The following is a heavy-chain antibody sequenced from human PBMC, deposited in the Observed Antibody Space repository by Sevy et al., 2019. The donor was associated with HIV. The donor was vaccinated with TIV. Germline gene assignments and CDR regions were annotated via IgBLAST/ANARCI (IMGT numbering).Heavy chain of an antibody. J-gene: IGHJ4*02. V-gene: IGHV4-39*01. CDR1: GDSISTSNYY. Sequence: SETLSLTCTVSGDSISTSNYYWGWIRQPPGKGLEWIGSIYYTASTYWNPSLKSRVTISVDTSKNQFSLKLSSVTAADTAVYYCARRLSIYYYFDYWGQGTLVTVSS. CDR2: IYYTAST. D-gene: IGHD2-21*01. CDR3: ARRLSIYYYFDY.